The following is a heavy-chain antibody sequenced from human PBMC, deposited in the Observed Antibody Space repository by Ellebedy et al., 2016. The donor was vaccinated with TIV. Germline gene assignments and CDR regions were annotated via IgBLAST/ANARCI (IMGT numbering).Heavy chain of an antibody. Sequence: GESLKISCEASGVSVSSHGMHWVRQAPGKGLQWVAVISHDGSDKIYADSVRGRFTISRDNAKNSLYLQINSLRAEDTAVYYCANSPPLAFGVNSLGVWGQGTTVTVSS. CDR2: ISHDGSDK. D-gene: IGHD4-23*01. CDR1: GVSVSSHG. V-gene: IGHV3-33*03. J-gene: IGHJ6*02. CDR3: ANSPPLAFGVNSLGV.